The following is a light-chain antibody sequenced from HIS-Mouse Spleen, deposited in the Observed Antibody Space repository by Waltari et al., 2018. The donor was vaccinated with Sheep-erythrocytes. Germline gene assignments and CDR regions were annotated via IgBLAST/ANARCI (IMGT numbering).Light chain of an antibody. CDR2: DVS. J-gene: IGLJ3*02. CDR3: SSYTSSSTYWV. Sequence: PGQSITISCTGTNSDVGGYNYVSWYQQHPGKAPKLMIYDVSNRPSGVSNRFSGSKSGNTASLTISGLQAEDEADYYCSSYTSSSTYWVFGGGTKLTVL. V-gene: IGLV2-14*03. CDR1: NSDVGGYNY.